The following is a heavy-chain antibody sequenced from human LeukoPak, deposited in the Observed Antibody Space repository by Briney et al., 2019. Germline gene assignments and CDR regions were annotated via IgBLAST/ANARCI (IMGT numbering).Heavy chain of an antibody. Sequence: ASVKVSCKASGYTFTSYDINWVRQATGQGLEWMGWMNPNSGNTGYAQKFQGRVTMTRNTSISTAYMELSSLRSEDTAVYYCARVKSYYYDTSDKDAFDIWGQGTMVTVSS. CDR3: ARVKSYYYDTSDKDAFDI. D-gene: IGHD3-22*01. V-gene: IGHV1-8*01. CDR1: GYTFTSYD. CDR2: MNPNSGNT. J-gene: IGHJ3*02.